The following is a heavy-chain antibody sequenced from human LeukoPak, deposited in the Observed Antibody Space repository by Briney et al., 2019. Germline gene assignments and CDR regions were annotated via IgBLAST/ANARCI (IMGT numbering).Heavy chain of an antibody. J-gene: IGHJ4*02. D-gene: IGHD3-22*01. Sequence: PSQTLSLTCAVSGGTISSGGYSWSWIRQPPGKGLEWVGYIYHSGSTYYNPSLKSRVTISVDRSKNQFSLKLSSVTAADTAVYYCARGQNNYYDSSGYQYFDYWGQGTLVTVSS. CDR3: ARGQNNYYDSSGYQYFDY. V-gene: IGHV4-30-2*01. CDR1: GGTISSGGYS. CDR2: IYHSGST.